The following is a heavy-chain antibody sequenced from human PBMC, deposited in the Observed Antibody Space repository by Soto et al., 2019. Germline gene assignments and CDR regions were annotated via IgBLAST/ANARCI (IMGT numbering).Heavy chain of an antibody. Sequence: GGSLRLSCAASGFTFSSYGMHWVRQAPGKGLEWVAVISYDGSNKYYAYSVKGRFTIARDNSKNTMYLQMNSLRAEDTAVYYCANTEGGIAVAGTFSGMDVWGQGTTVTVSS. D-gene: IGHD6-19*01. CDR1: GFTFSSYG. V-gene: IGHV3-30*18. J-gene: IGHJ6*02. CDR3: ANTEGGIAVAGTFSGMDV. CDR2: ISYDGSNK.